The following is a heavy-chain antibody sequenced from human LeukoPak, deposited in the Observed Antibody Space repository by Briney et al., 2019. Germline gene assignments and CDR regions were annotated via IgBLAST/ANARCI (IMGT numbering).Heavy chain of an antibody. CDR3: ARKEVAYYDNV. J-gene: IGHJ4*02. CDR1: GFTVSSNY. D-gene: IGHD3-22*01. Sequence: GGSLRLSCAASGFTVSSNYMSWVRQAPGKGLEWVSVIYSGGTTYYADSVKGRFTISRDNSKNTLYLQMNSLRVEDTAVYYCARKEVAYYDNVWGQRTLVTVSS. CDR2: IYSGGTT. V-gene: IGHV3-66*01.